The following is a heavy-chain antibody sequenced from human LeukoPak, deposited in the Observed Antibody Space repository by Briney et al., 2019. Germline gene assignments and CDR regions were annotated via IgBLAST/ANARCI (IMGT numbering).Heavy chain of an antibody. J-gene: IGHJ5*02. CDR3: ARDTAMVTYWFDP. D-gene: IGHD5-18*01. CDR1: GYTFTGYY. Sequence: ASVKVSCKASGYTFTGYYMHWVRQAPGQGLEWMGWINPNSGGTNYAQKFQGRVTMARDTSISTAYMELSRLRSDDTAVYYCARDTAMVTYWFDPWGQGTLVTVSS. V-gene: IGHV1-2*02. CDR2: INPNSGGT.